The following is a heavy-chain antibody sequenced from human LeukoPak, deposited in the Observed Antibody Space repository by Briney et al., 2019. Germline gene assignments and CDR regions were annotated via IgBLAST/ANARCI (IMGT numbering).Heavy chain of an antibody. V-gene: IGHV4-39*01. CDR2: MYYSGST. CDR3: ARHQSVLTDRNPFDP. D-gene: IGHD1-14*01. CDR1: GGSISSSSHY. J-gene: IGHJ5*02. Sequence: SETLSLTCTVSGGSISSSSHYWGWIRQPPGKGLEWIGSMYYSGSTYHNPSLKSRVTISVDTSKNHLSLRLSSVTAADTAVYYCARHQSVLTDRNPFDPCGQGTLVTVSS.